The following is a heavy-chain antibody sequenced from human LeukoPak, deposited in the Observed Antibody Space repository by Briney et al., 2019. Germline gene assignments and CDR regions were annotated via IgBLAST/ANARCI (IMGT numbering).Heavy chain of an antibody. D-gene: IGHD3-9*01. Sequence: GGSLRLSCAASGFTFSSYWMHWVRQAPGKGLVWVSRINSDGSGTSYADSVKGRFTTSRDNAKNTLYLQMNSLRAEDTAVYYCARDGYDILTGYVRGVFDYWGQGTLVTVSS. CDR1: GFTFSSYW. J-gene: IGHJ4*02. CDR3: ARDGYDILTGYVRGVFDY. CDR2: INSDGSGT. V-gene: IGHV3-74*01.